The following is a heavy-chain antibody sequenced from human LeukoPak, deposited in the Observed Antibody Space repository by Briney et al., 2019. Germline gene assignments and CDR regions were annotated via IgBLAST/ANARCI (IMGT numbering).Heavy chain of an antibody. CDR2: INPADSDT. J-gene: IGHJ5*02. CDR3: ARRGAYCSDNSCYPYNWFDP. V-gene: IGHV5-51*01. D-gene: IGHD2-2*01. Sequence: GESLKISCKGSGYKFTKYWIGWVRQMPGKGLEWMGLINPADSDTRYSPSFQGQVTISANKSINTAYLQWSRLEASDTAMYYCARRGAYCSDNSCYPYNWFDPWGLGTLVTVSS. CDR1: GYKFTKYW.